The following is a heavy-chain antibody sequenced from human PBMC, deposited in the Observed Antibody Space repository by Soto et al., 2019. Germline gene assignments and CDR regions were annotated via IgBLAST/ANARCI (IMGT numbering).Heavy chain of an antibody. CDR3: ARDSSLYTTGAFDY. V-gene: IGHV3-21*01. D-gene: IGHD1-26*01. CDR1: GFTFSSYS. Sequence: GSLRLSCAASGFTFSSYSMNWVRQAPGKGLEWVSSISSSSSYIYYADSVKGRFTISRDNAKNSLYLQMNSLRAEDTAVYYCARDSSLYTTGAFDYWGQGTLVTVSS. J-gene: IGHJ4*02. CDR2: ISSSSSYI.